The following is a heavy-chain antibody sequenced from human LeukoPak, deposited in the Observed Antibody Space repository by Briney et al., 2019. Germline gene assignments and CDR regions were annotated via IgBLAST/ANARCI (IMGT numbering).Heavy chain of an antibody. J-gene: IGHJ3*02. CDR2: IYHSGST. Sequence: PSETLSLTCTVSGYSISSGYYWGWIRQPPGKGLEWIGSIYHSGSTYYNPSLKSRVTISVDTSKNQFSLKLSSVTAADTAVYYCARGGVGGRLGFDAFDIWGQGTMVTVSS. CDR3: ARGGVGGRLGFDAFDI. CDR1: GYSISSGYY. D-gene: IGHD1-26*01. V-gene: IGHV4-38-2*02.